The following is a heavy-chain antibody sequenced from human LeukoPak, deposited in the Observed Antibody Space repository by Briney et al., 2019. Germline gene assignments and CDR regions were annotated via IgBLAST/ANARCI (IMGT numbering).Heavy chain of an antibody. CDR1: GGSISSSSYY. CDR3: ARDKPPSYYGGGMDV. D-gene: IGHD3-10*01. CDR2: IYYSGST. V-gene: IGHV4-39*07. J-gene: IGHJ6*02. Sequence: SSGTLSLTCTVSGGSISSSSYYWGWIRQPPGKGLEWIGSIYYSGSTYYNPSLKSRVTISVDTSKNQFSLKLSSVTAADTAVYYCARDKPPSYYGGGMDVWGQGTTVTVSS.